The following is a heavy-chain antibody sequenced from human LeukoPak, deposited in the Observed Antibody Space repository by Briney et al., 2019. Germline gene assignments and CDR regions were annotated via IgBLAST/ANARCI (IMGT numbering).Heavy chain of an antibody. CDR1: GYRFTSYW. V-gene: IGHV5-51*01. CDR2: IYPGDSDT. CDR3: ARHGGTTVVTLDY. Sequence: GASLKISFKGSGYRFTSYWIGRVRQMPGKGLEWMGIIYPGDSDTRYSPSFQGQVTISADKSISTAYLQWSSLKASDTAMYYCARHGGTTVVTLDYWGQGTLVTVSS. D-gene: IGHD4-23*01. J-gene: IGHJ4*02.